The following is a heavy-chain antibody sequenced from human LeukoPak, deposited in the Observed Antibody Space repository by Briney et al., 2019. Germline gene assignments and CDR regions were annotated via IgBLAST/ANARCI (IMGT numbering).Heavy chain of an antibody. CDR3: ARHVTYQLQNRNWYFDL. CDR2: LYHSGST. Sequence: SETLSLTCIVSGYSISSGYYWGWIRQPPGKGLEWIGNLYHSGSTYYNPSLRSRATISGDTSKNQFSLSLSSVTAADTAVYYCARHVTYQLQNRNWYFDLWGRGTLVTVSS. J-gene: IGHJ2*01. V-gene: IGHV4-38-2*02. D-gene: IGHD2-2*01. CDR1: GYSISSGYY.